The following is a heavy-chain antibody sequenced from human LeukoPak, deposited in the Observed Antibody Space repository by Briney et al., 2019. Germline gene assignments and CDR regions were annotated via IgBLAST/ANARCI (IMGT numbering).Heavy chain of an antibody. CDR3: ARDLQGDDDAFDI. CDR2: ITSSSYT. Sequence: GGSLRLSCAASGFTFSTYSMNWVRQAPGKGLEWVSSITSSSYTYYADSVKGRFTISRDNAKNSLYLQMNSLRAEDTAVYYCARDLQGDDDAFDIWGQGTMVIVSS. D-gene: IGHD3-16*01. V-gene: IGHV3-21*01. CDR1: GFTFSTYS. J-gene: IGHJ3*02.